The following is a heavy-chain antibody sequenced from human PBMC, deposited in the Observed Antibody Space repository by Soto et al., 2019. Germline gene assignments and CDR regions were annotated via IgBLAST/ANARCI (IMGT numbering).Heavy chain of an antibody. Sequence: EVQLVESGGGLVQPGGSLRVSCAASGFTFSTYSMNWVRQAPGKGLEWVSYMSSRSLTIYYTDSVKGRFTISRDNAKNSGYLQMNSLRDEDTAVYYCARGGSSSDNGMEVWGQGTTVTVSS. CDR1: GFTFSTYS. D-gene: IGHD6-6*01. V-gene: IGHV3-48*02. CDR2: MSSRSLTI. CDR3: ARGGSSSDNGMEV. J-gene: IGHJ6*02.